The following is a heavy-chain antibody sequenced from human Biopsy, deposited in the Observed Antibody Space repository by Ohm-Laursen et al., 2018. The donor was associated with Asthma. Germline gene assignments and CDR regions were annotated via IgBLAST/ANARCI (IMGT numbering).Heavy chain of an antibody. J-gene: IGHJ6*02. CDR3: ARCQVGYSSGWSLLLKKIYYSGMDV. V-gene: IGHV1-69*01. D-gene: IGHD6-19*01. CDR2: IMTVFGIT. Sequence: ESSVKVSCKAPGGTLSNFAISWVRQAPGQGLEWLGGIMTVFGITNYAQKFQGRVTITADESTSTAYMEVTSLRSEDTAIYYCARCQVGYSSGWSLLLKKIYYSGMDVWGQGTAVTVSS. CDR1: GGTLSNFA.